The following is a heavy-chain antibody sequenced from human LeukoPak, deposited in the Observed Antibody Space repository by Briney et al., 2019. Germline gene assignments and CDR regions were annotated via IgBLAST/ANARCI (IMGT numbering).Heavy chain of an antibody. CDR3: AREGTWGIEQQLVKGDAFDI. J-gene: IGHJ3*02. V-gene: IGHV4-30-4*01. D-gene: IGHD6-13*01. CDR1: GGSLSSGDYY. Sequence: SETLSLTCTVSGGSLSSGDYYWSWIRQPPGTGLEWIGYIYYSGSTYYNPSLKSRVTISVDTSKNQFSLKLSSVTAADTAVYYCAREGTWGIEQQLVKGDAFDIWGQGTMVTVSS. CDR2: IYYSGST.